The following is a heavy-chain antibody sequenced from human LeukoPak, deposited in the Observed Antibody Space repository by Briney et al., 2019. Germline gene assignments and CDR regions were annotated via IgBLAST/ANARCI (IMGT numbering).Heavy chain of an antibody. J-gene: IGHJ4*02. V-gene: IGHV3-7*01. CDR2: IKQDGSEK. CDR1: GFTFSSYW. CDR3: ARDLPPGIAAAGIDY. D-gene: IGHD6-13*01. Sequence: GGSLRLSCAASGFTFSSYWMSWVRQAPGKGLGWVANIKQDGSEKYCVDSVKGRFTISRDNAKNSLYLQMNSLRAEDTAVYYCARDLPPGIAAAGIDYWGQGTLVTVSS.